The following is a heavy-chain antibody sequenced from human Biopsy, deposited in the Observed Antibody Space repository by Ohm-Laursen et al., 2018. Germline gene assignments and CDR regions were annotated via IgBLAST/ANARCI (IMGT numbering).Heavy chain of an antibody. CDR2: INAYNGNT. D-gene: IGHD3-3*01. CDR3: ARDRTPYYDFWSGKSFDNWFDP. J-gene: IGHJ5*02. Sequence: ASVKVSCKASGYTFTNYGISWVRQAPGQGLEWMGWINAYNGNTNYAQKLQGRVTMTTDTSTSTAYTELRSLRSDDTALYYCARDRTPYYDFWSGKSFDNWFDPWGQGTLVTVSS. V-gene: IGHV1-18*01. CDR1: GYTFTNYG.